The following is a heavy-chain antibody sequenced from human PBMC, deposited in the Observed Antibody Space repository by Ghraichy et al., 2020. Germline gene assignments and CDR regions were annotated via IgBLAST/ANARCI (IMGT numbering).Heavy chain of an antibody. J-gene: IGHJ4*02. CDR2: IYHSGST. CDR3: ARTMVMNGAVDY. Sequence: SQTLSLTCAVSGGSISSGGYSWSWIRQPPGKGLEWIGYIYHSGSTYYNPSLKSRVTISVDRSKNQFSLKLSSVTAADTAVYYCARTMVMNGAVDYWGQGTLVTVSS. D-gene: IGHD4/OR15-4a*01. V-gene: IGHV4-30-2*01. CDR1: GGSISSGGYS.